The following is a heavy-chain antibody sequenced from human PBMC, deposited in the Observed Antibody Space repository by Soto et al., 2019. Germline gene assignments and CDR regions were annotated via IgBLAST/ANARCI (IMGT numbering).Heavy chain of an antibody. D-gene: IGHD6-13*01. CDR2: INAGNGNT. Sequence: EASVKVSCKASGYTFTSYAMHWVRQAPGQRLEWMGWINAGNGNTKYSQKFQGRVTITRDTSTSTAYMELSSLRSEDTAVYYCARAPRFSGIAAAGTEISHWFDPWGQGTLVTVSS. V-gene: IGHV1-3*01. CDR1: GYTFTSYA. CDR3: ARAPRFSGIAAAGTEISHWFDP. J-gene: IGHJ5*02.